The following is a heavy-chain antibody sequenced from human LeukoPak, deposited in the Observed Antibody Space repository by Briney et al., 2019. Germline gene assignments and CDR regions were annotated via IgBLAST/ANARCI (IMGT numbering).Heavy chain of an antibody. V-gene: IGHV1-2*04. CDR3: TTDLPGTTLDDY. D-gene: IGHD1-1*01. Sequence: ASVKVSCKASGYTFTDYYIHWVRQAPGQGLEWMGHINPKTGVTNYAEKFQGWVTMTRDTSITTAYMELTRLTIDDTAVYYCTTDLPGTTLDDYWGQGTLVTVAS. CDR2: INPKTGVT. J-gene: IGHJ4*02. CDR1: GYTFTDYY.